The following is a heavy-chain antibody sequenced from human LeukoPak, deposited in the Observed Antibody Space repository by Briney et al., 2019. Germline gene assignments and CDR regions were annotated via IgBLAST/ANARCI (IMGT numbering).Heavy chain of an antibody. CDR3: ATVTLNLYYYYGMDV. CDR1: GYTLTELS. V-gene: IGHV1-24*01. Sequence: ASVKVSCKVSGYTLTELSMHWVRQAPGKGLEWMGGFDPEDGETIYAQKFQGRVTMTEDTSTDTAYMELSSLRSEDTAVYYRATVTLNLYYYYGMDVWGQGTTVTVSS. J-gene: IGHJ6*02. CDR2: FDPEDGET. D-gene: IGHD4-23*01.